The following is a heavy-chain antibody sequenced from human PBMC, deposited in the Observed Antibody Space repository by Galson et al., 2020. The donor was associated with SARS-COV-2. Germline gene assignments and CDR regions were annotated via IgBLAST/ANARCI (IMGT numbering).Heavy chain of an antibody. D-gene: IGHD7-27*01. CDR2: ISYDGSNQ. Sequence: GGSLRLSCAASGFTFSSYAMHWVRQAQGKGLEWVAVISYDGSNQYYADPVKGRFTISRDNSKNTLYLQMNSLRAEDTAVYYCARDLTGGYNWFDPWGQGTLVTVSS. V-gene: IGHV3-30*04. J-gene: IGHJ5*02. CDR1: GFTFSSYA. CDR3: ARDLTGGYNWFDP.